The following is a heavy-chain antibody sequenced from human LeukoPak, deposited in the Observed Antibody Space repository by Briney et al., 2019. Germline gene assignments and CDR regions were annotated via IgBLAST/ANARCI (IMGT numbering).Heavy chain of an antibody. V-gene: IGHV4-59*08. D-gene: IGHD3-10*01. CDR1: GGSISSYY. CDR3: ARREYYYDSGAFDI. Sequence: SETLSLTCTVSGGSISSYYWSWIRQPPGKGLEWIGYIYYSGSTNYNPSLKSRVTISVDTSKNQFSLKLSSLTAADTAVYYCARREYYYDSGAFDIWGQGTMVTVSS. J-gene: IGHJ3*02. CDR2: IYYSGST.